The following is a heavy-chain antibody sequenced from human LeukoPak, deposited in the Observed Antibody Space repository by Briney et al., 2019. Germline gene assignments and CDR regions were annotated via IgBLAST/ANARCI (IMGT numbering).Heavy chain of an antibody. D-gene: IGHD3-22*01. Sequence: GGSLRLSCAAPGITFSSYGMHWVRQAPGKGLQWVAFIRFDGTDKSYADSVKGRFTISRDNSKNTLYLLMNSLRVEDTAVYSCLSSGYFGFYFDYWGQGTLVTVSS. J-gene: IGHJ4*02. CDR2: IRFDGTDK. CDR3: LSSGYFGFYFDY. CDR1: GITFSSYG. V-gene: IGHV3-30*02.